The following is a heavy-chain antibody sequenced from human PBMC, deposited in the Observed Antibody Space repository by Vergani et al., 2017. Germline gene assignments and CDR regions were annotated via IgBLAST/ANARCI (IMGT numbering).Heavy chain of an antibody. CDR3: AKVGHSEVAGTFGAFDI. Sequence: EVQLLESGGDLVQPGGSLRLSCAASGFTFIMHAMSWVRQAPGKGLEWVSTLSASDRRTHYADSLKGRFTISRDISKNTQFLHMNSLRPEDTAVYYCAKVGHSEVAGTFGAFDIWGQGTMVTVSS. V-gene: IGHV3-23*01. CDR1: GFTFIMHA. D-gene: IGHD6-19*01. CDR2: LSASDRRT. J-gene: IGHJ3*02.